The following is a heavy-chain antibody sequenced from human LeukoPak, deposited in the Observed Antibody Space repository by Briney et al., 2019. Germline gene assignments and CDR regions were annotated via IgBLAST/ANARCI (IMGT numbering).Heavy chain of an antibody. D-gene: IGHD6-19*01. CDR2: ISGSGGST. V-gene: IGHV3-23*01. Sequence: PGGSLRLSCAASGFTFSSYAMSWVRQAPGKGLEWVSAISGSGGSTYYADSVKGRFNISRDNSKNTLYLQMNSLRAEDTAVYYCAKSLGYSSGIDAFDIRGQGTMVTVSS. CDR1: GFTFSSYA. CDR3: AKSLGYSSGIDAFDI. J-gene: IGHJ3*02.